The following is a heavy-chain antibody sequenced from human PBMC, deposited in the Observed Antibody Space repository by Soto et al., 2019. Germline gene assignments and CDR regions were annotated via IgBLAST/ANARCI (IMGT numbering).Heavy chain of an antibody. Sequence: SETLSLTCTVSGGSISSYYWSWIRQPPGKGLEWIGYIYYSGNTNYSPSLKSRVTISVDTSKNQFSLKLSSVTAADTAVYYCARGRHILTGYYSLSRAEYFQHWGQGTLVTVSS. CDR3: ARGRHILTGYYSLSRAEYFQH. J-gene: IGHJ1*01. D-gene: IGHD3-9*01. V-gene: IGHV4-59*12. CDR2: IYYSGNT. CDR1: GGSISSYY.